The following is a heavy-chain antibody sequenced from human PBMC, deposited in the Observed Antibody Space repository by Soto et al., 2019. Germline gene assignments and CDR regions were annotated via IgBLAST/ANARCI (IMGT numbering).Heavy chain of an antibody. J-gene: IGHJ5*02. CDR3: VRDGTKTLRDWFDP. D-gene: IGHD1-1*01. CDR2: IYATGTT. V-gene: IGHV4-4*07. CDR1: GFTFGDYA. Sequence: GSLRLSCTASGFTFGDYAMSWIRKSAGKGLEWIGRIYATGTTDYNPSLKSRVMMSVDTSKKQFSLKLRSVTAADTAVYYCVRDGTKTLRDWFDPWGQGISVTVSS.